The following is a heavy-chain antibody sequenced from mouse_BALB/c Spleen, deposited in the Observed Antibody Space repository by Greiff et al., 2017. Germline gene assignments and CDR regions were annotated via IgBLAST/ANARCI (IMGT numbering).Heavy chain of an antibody. CDR3: ARGYPNYFDY. CDR2: ISSGGST. Sequence: EVNVVESGGGLVKPGGSLKLSCAASGFTFSSYAMSWVRQTPEKRLEWVASISSGGSTYYPDSVKGRFTISRDNARNILYLQMSSLRSEDTAMYYCARGYPNYFDYWGQGTTLTVSS. CDR1: GFTFSSYA. D-gene: IGHD5-5*01. V-gene: IGHV5-6-5*01. J-gene: IGHJ2*01.